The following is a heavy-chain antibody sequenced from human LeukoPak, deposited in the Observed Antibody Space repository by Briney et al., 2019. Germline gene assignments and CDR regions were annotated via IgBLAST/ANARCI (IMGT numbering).Heavy chain of an antibody. CDR2: IIPIFGTA. D-gene: IGHD3-22*01. CDR1: GGTFSSYA. Sequence: SVKVSCKASGGTFSSYAISWVRQAPGQGLEWMGGIIPIFGTANYAQKFQGRVTITTDESTSTAYMELSSLRSEDTAVYYCATDFTDSSGYPIYGMDVWGQGTTVTVSS. V-gene: IGHV1-69*05. J-gene: IGHJ6*02. CDR3: ATDFTDSSGYPIYGMDV.